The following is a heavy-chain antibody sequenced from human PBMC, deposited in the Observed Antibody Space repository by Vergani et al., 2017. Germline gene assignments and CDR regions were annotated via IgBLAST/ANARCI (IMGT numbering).Heavy chain of an antibody. V-gene: IGHV5-51*03. J-gene: IGHJ5*02. CDR2: IYAGDSDV. CDR1: GYSITNYW. CDR3: AKTHHLSSLYSSYNWFDP. D-gene: IGHD3-3*02. Sequence: EVQLVQSGAEVKKPGESLKISCQGSGYSITNYWIAWVRQRPGKGLEWMGIIYAGDSDVRYSPSFQGQVTMSVDKSRSTAYLQWSSLKASDTATYYCAKTHHLSSLYSSYNWFDPWGQGTQVTVSS.